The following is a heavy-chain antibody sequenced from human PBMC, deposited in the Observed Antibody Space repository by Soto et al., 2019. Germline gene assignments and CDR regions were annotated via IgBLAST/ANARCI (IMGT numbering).Heavy chain of an antibody. J-gene: IGHJ4*02. Sequence: GGSLRLSCAASGFTFSSYAMSWVRQAPGKGLEWVSAISGSGGSIYYADSVKGRFTISRDNSKNTLYLQMNSLRAEDTAVYYCAKSLPSYYDFWSGYSHVDYWGQGTLVTVSS. D-gene: IGHD3-3*01. CDR3: AKSLPSYYDFWSGYSHVDY. V-gene: IGHV3-23*01. CDR2: ISGSGGSI. CDR1: GFTFSSYA.